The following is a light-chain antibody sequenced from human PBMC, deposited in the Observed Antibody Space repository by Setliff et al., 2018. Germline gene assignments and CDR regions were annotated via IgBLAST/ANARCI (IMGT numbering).Light chain of an antibody. V-gene: IGLV2-14*01. Sequence: QSVLTQPASVSGSPGQSITISCTGTDSDVGGYNYVSWYQQHPGKAPKLMIYEVSDRPSGVSNRFSGSKSGNTASLTISGLQAEDGADYYCTSYTSSRTDVFGTGTKGTVL. CDR3: TSYTSSRTDV. CDR1: DSDVGGYNY. J-gene: IGLJ1*01. CDR2: EVS.